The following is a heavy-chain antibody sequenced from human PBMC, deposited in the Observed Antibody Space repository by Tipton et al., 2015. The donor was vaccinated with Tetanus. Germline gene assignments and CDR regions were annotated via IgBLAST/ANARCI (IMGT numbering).Heavy chain of an antibody. CDR1: GFIFSGNYL. V-gene: IGHV3-7*01. J-gene: IGHJ4*02. Sequence: SLRLSCAASGFIFSGNYLMTWVRQAPGKGLELVANMKQDEGEKYYVDSVKGRFTISRDSAENSLYLQMSDLGAEDTAIYYCAKTGRDYDYWGQGTLVTVSS. CDR3: AKTGRDYDY. D-gene: IGHD1-26*01. CDR2: MKQDEGEK.